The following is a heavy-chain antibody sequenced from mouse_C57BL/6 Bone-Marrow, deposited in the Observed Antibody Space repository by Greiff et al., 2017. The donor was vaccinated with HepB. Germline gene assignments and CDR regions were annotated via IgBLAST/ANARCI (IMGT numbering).Heavy chain of an antibody. Sequence: VQLQQSGPGLVKPSQSLSLTCSVTGYSITSGYYWNWIRQFPGNKLEWMGYISYDGSNNYNPSLKNRISITRDTSKNQFFLKLNSVTTEDTATYYCARGAVTSPMDYWGQGTSVTVSS. J-gene: IGHJ4*01. CDR2: ISYDGSN. CDR3: ARGAVTSPMDY. V-gene: IGHV3-6*01. CDR1: GYSITSGYY. D-gene: IGHD2-2*01.